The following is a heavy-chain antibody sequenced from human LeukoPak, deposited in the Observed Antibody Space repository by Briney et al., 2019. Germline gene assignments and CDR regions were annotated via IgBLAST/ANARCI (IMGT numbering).Heavy chain of an antibody. CDR1: GGSISSSSYY. Sequence: NTSETLSLTCTVSGGSISSSSYYWGWIRQPPGKGLEWIGSIYYSGSTYYNPSLKSRVTISVDTSKNQFSLKLSSVTAADTAVYYCARGITIFGVVYAFDIWGQGTMVTVSS. CDR3: ARGITIFGVVYAFDI. V-gene: IGHV4-39*01. J-gene: IGHJ3*02. D-gene: IGHD3-3*01. CDR2: IYYSGST.